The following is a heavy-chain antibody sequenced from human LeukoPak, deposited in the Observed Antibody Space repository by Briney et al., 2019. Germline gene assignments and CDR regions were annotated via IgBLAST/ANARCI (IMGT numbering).Heavy chain of an antibody. J-gene: IGHJ5*02. Sequence: SETLSLTCAVYGGSFSGYYWSWIRQPPGKGLEWIGEINHSGSTNYNPSLKSRVTISVDTSKNQFSLKLSSVTAADTAVYYCARMVWSTGPHPWGQGTLVTVSS. V-gene: IGHV4-34*01. CDR2: INHSGST. D-gene: IGHD3-3*01. CDR1: GGSFSGYY. CDR3: ARMVWSTGPHP.